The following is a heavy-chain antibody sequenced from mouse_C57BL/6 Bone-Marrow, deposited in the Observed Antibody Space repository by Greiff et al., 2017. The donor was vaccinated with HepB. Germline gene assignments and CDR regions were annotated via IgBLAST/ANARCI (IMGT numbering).Heavy chain of an antibody. J-gene: IGHJ3*01. CDR1: GFTFSDYY. V-gene: IGHV5-12*01. Sequence: EVKLVESGGGLVQPGGSLKLSCAASGFTFSDYYMYWVRQTPEKRLEWVAYISNGGGSTYYPDTVKGRFTISRDNAKNTLYLQMSRLKSEDTAMYYCARGDYGNHVGTYWGQGTLVTVSA. D-gene: IGHD2-1*01. CDR3: ARGDYGNHVGTY. CDR2: ISNGGGST.